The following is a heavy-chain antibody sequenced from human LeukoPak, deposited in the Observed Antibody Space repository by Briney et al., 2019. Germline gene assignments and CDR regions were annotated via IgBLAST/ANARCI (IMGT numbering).Heavy chain of an antibody. CDR1: GGSISSYY. V-gene: IGHV4-59*12. D-gene: IGHD4-17*01. Sequence: SETLSLTCTVSGGSISSYYWSWIRQPPGKGLEWIGYIYYSGSTNYNPSLKSRVTMSVDTSKNQFSLKLSSVTAADTAVYYCARDSDDYGFDYWGQGTLVTVSS. J-gene: IGHJ4*02. CDR2: IYYSGST. CDR3: ARDSDDYGFDY.